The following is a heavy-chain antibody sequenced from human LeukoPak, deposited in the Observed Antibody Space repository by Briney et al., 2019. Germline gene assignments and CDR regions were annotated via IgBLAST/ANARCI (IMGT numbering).Heavy chain of an antibody. V-gene: IGHV4-34*01. Sequence: SETLSLTCAVYGGSFSGYYWSWIRQPPGKGLEWIGEINHSGSTNYNPSLKSRVTISVDTSKNQFSLKLSSVTAADTAVYYCARCPREAARRAFDIWGQGTMVTVSS. CDR1: GGSFSGYY. CDR3: ARCPREAARRAFDI. D-gene: IGHD6-6*01. CDR2: INHSGST. J-gene: IGHJ3*02.